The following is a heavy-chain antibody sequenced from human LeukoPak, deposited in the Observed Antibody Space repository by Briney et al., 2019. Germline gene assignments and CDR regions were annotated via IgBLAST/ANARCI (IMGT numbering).Heavy chain of an antibody. CDR1: GFTFDDYA. CDR2: ISWNSGSI. Sequence: GGSLRLSCAASGFTFDDYAMHWVRQAPGKGLEWVSGISWNSGSIGYADSVKGRFTISRDNAKNSLYLQMNSLRAEDTALYYCAKDARGYSYGSFDNWGQGTLVTVSS. CDR3: AKDARGYSYGSFDN. V-gene: IGHV3-9*01. J-gene: IGHJ4*02. D-gene: IGHD5-18*01.